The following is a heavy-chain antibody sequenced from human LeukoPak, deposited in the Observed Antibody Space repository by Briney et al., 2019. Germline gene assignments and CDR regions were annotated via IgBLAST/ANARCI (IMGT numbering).Heavy chain of an antibody. Sequence: PGRSLRLSCAASGFTFGDYAMSWVRQAPGKGLEWVGFIRSKAYGGTTEYAASVKGRFTISRDDSKSIAYLQMNSLKTEDTAVYYCTRDHFTSSWPNYFDYWGQGTLVTVSS. J-gene: IGHJ4*02. CDR3: TRDHFTSSWPNYFDY. CDR2: IRSKAYGGTT. D-gene: IGHD6-13*01. V-gene: IGHV3-49*04. CDR1: GFTFGDYA.